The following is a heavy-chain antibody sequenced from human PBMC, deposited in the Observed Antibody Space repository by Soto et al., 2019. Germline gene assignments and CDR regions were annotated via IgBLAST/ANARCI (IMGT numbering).Heavy chain of an antibody. CDR2: VRDSGGGT. Sequence: EVELLESGGGLVQPGGSLRLSCRASGLSFSNYDMTWVRQAPGKGLEWVSSVRDSGGGTFYADSVKGRFTISRDNSKKTLYLQMSRLRVDDSSFYYWAKDPNTVTTGWYVHLWGRGTRVTVSS. D-gene: IGHD4-17*01. CDR3: AKDPNTVTTGWYVHL. J-gene: IGHJ2*01. CDR1: GLSFSNYD. V-gene: IGHV3-23*01.